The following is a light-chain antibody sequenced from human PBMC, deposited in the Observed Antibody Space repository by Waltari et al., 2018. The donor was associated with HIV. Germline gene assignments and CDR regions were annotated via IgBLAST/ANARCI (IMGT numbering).Light chain of an antibody. CDR2: DSS. CDR1: SSIIGNNY. V-gene: IGLV1-51*01. Sequence: QSVLTQPPSVSAAPGQKVTISCSGSSSIIGNNYVSWYQQFPGAAPKLLIYDSSKRPSGIPDRFSGSKSGTSATLGITGLKTGDEADYYCGTWDSSLSVWVFGGGTKLTVL. J-gene: IGLJ3*02. CDR3: GTWDSSLSVWV.